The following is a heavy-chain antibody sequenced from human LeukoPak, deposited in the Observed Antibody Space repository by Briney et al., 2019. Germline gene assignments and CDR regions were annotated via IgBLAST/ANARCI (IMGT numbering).Heavy chain of an antibody. V-gene: IGHV3-23*01. CDR1: GFTFSNFG. J-gene: IGHJ4*02. D-gene: IGHD3-16*01. Sequence: GGSLRLSCAASGFTFSNFGMSWVRQAPGNGLEWVSAISAGGGTYYADTVKGRFTISRDNSKNTLYLQMSSLKAEDTAVYYCAKRSSLNYFDSWGQGTLVTVSS. CDR3: AKRSSLNYFDS. CDR2: ISAGGGT.